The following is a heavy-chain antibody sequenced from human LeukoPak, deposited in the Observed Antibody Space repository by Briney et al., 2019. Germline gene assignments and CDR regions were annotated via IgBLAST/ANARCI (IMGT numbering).Heavy chain of an antibody. Sequence: ASVTVSCTASGYTFTGYYMHWVRQAPGQGLEWMGWINPNSGGTNYAQKFQGRVTMTRDTSISTAYMELSRLRSDDTAVYYCARDSYYDSSGSDYWGQGTLVTVSS. CDR1: GYTFTGYY. CDR3: ARDSYYDSSGSDY. J-gene: IGHJ4*02. CDR2: INPNSGGT. D-gene: IGHD3-22*01. V-gene: IGHV1-2*02.